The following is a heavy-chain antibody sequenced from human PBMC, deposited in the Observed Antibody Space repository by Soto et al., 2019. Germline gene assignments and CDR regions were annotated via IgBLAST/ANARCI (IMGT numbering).Heavy chain of an antibody. J-gene: IGHJ3*02. D-gene: IGHD6-19*01. Sequence: EVQLLESGGGLVQPGGSLRLSCAASGFIFSSYAMIWVRQAPGKGLEGVSAISGSGTTAYYAASVKGRFTFSRDNSKKTMYLPMNSLRAEDTAVYYCAKTADGWFSAFEIWGQGTMVTVSS. CDR3: AKTADGWFSAFEI. V-gene: IGHV3-23*01. CDR1: GFIFSSYA. CDR2: ISGSGTTA.